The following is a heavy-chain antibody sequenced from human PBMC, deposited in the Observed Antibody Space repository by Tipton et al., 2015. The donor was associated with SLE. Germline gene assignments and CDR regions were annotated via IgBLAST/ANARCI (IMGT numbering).Heavy chain of an antibody. CDR2: IYHSGST. Sequence: TLSLTCAVSGYSISSGYYWGWIRQPPGKGLEWIGGIYHSGSTYYNPSLKSRFTISLDASKNQFSLKLSSVTAADTAVYYCARGFYYPDYWGQGTLVTVSS. J-gene: IGHJ4*02. D-gene: IGHD2/OR15-2a*01. V-gene: IGHV4-38-2*01. CDR3: ARGFYYPDY. CDR1: GYSISSGYY.